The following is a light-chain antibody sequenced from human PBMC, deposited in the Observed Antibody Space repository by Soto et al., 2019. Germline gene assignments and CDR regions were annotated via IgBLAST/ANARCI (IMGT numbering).Light chain of an antibody. Sequence: IGLTQFPGTLSLSPRDRATLSCRASQSVSIHLAWYQQKGGQAPRLLIYDTSNRATGIPARFSGSGSGTDFTLTISSLETEDSAVYYCQQRGNWPPGFTVGPGSKVDIK. CDR3: QQRGNWPPGFT. CDR1: QSVSIH. CDR2: DTS. J-gene: IGKJ3*01. V-gene: IGKV3-11*01.